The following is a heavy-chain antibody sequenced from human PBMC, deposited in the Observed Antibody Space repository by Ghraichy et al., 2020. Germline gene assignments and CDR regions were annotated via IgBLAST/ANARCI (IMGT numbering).Heavy chain of an antibody. Sequence: SETLSLTCAVSGGSISSSNWWSWVRQPPGKGLEWIGEIYHSGSTNYNPSLKSRVTISVDKSKNQFSLKLSSVTAADTAVYYCATRSYDSSSFDYWGQGTLVTVSS. V-gene: IGHV4-4*02. CDR1: GGSISSSNW. D-gene: IGHD3-22*01. CDR2: IYHSGST. CDR3: ATRSYDSSSFDY. J-gene: IGHJ4*02.